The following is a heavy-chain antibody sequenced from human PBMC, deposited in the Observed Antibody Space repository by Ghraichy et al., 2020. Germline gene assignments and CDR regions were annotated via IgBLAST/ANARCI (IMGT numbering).Heavy chain of an antibody. D-gene: IGHD3-22*01. CDR2: IYYSGST. CDR1: GGSISSYY. V-gene: IGHV4-59*01. Sequence: SETLSLTCTVSGGSISSYYWSWIRQPPGKGLEWIGYIYYSGSTNYNPSLKSRVTISVDTSKNQFSLKLSSVTAADTAVYYCARDLDSSGRADYWGQGTLVTVSS. CDR3: ARDLDSSGRADY. J-gene: IGHJ4*02.